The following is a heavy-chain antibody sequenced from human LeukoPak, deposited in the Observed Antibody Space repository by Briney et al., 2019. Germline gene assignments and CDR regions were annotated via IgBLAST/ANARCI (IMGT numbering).Heavy chain of an antibody. Sequence: GASVKVSCKASRYTFTSYGISWVRQAPGQGLEWMGWISAYNGNTNYAQKLQGRVTMTTDTSTSTAYMELRSLRSDDTAVYYCARAYDILTGYYPGDFDYWGQGTLVTVSS. D-gene: IGHD3-9*01. CDR2: ISAYNGNT. CDR1: RYTFTSYG. CDR3: ARAYDILTGYYPGDFDY. V-gene: IGHV1-18*01. J-gene: IGHJ4*02.